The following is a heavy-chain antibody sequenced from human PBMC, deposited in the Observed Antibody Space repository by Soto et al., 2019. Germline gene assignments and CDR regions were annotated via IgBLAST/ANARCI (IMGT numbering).Heavy chain of an antibody. V-gene: IGHV1-18*01. J-gene: IGHJ4*02. CDR3: ARDAPPEDY. CDR2: ISAYNGNT. CDR1: GYTFTSYG. Sequence: GASVKVSCKASGYTFTSYGISWVRQAPGQGLEWMGWISAYNGNTNYAQKLQGRVTMTTDTSISTAYMELSRLRSDDTAVYYCARDAPPEDYWGQGTLVTVSS.